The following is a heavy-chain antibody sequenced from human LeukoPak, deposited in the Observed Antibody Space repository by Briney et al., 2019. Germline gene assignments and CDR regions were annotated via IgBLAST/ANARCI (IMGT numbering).Heavy chain of an antibody. CDR2: IYSGGST. Sequence: GGSLRLSCAASGFTVSSNYMSWVRKAPGKGLEWVSVIYSGGSTYYADSVKGRFTISRDNSKNTLYLQMNSLRAEDTAVYYCAREEGLSSGWLDYWGQGTLVTVSS. D-gene: IGHD6-19*01. CDR3: AREEGLSSGWLDY. CDR1: GFTVSSNY. V-gene: IGHV3-53*01. J-gene: IGHJ4*02.